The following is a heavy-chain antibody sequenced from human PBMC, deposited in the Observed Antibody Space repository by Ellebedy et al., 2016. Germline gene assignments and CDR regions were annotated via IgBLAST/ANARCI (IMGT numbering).Heavy chain of an antibody. Sequence: SLKISXAASGFTFDDYAMHWVRQAPGKGLEWVSGISWNSGSIGYADSVKGRFTISRDNAKNSLYLQMNSLRAEDTALYYCAKDPHSYYYGSGSSGLDYWGQGTLVTVSS. D-gene: IGHD3-10*01. CDR2: ISWNSGSI. CDR3: AKDPHSYYYGSGSSGLDY. V-gene: IGHV3-9*01. J-gene: IGHJ4*02. CDR1: GFTFDDYA.